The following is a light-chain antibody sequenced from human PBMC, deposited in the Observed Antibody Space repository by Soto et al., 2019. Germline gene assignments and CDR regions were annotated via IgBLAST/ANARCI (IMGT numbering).Light chain of an antibody. CDR2: GVT. V-gene: IGLV2-14*03. CDR3: RSYTSSYTWI. CDR1: TNDVGGYNY. Sequence: QSVLTQPASVSGSPGQSITISCSGTTNDVGGYNYVSWYQQHPGKAPKLLIYGVTDRPSGVSSRFSGSKSGNAASLTISGLQDEDEGYYYCRSYTSSYTWIFGGGTKLTVL. J-gene: IGLJ3*02.